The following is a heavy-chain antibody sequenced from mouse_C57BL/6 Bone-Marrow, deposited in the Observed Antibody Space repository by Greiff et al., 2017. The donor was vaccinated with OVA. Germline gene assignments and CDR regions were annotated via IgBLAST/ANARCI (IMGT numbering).Heavy chain of an antibody. V-gene: IGHV1-64*01. CDR1: GYTFTSYW. Sequence: VQLQQPGAELVKPGASVKLSCKASGYTFTSYWMHWVKQRPGQGLEWIGMIHPNSGSTNSTEKFKSKATLTVDKSSSTAYMQLSSLTSEDAAVYYFARSGYFDVWGTGTTVTVSS. CDR2: IHPNSGST. CDR3: ARSGYFDV. J-gene: IGHJ1*03.